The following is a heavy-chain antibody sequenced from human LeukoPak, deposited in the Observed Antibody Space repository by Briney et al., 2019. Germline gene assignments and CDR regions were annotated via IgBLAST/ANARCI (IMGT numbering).Heavy chain of an antibody. CDR3: AKAGPRTTVTTEIDY. J-gene: IGHJ4*02. CDR1: GFTFSSYS. CDR2: ISGSGGST. Sequence: GGSLRLSCAASGFTFSSYSMNWVRQAPGKGLEWVSAISGSGGSTYYADSVKGRFTISRDNSKNTLYLQMNSLRAEDTAVYYCAKAGPRTTVTTEIDYWGQGTLVTVSS. V-gene: IGHV3-23*01. D-gene: IGHD4-17*01.